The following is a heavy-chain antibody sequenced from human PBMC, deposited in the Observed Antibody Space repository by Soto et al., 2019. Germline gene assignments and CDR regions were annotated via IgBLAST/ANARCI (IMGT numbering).Heavy chain of an antibody. CDR1: GFTFDDYA. J-gene: IGHJ4*02. D-gene: IGHD3-10*01. CDR2: ISWNSGSI. CDR3: AKDGIWFGELFHSYFDY. V-gene: IGHV3-9*01. Sequence: EVQLVESGGGLVQPGRSLRLSCAASGFTFDDYAMHWVRQAPGKGLEWVSGISWNSGSIGYADPVKGRFTSSRDSAKNSLYLRMNSLRAEDTVLYYCAKDGIWFGELFHSYFDYWGQGTLVTVSS.